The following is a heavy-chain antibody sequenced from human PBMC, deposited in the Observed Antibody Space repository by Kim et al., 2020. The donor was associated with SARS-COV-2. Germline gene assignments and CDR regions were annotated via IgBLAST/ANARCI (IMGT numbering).Heavy chain of an antibody. D-gene: IGHD2-15*01. CDR2: MNPNSGNT. J-gene: IGHJ5*02. V-gene: IGHV1-8*01. CDR3: ARRVGGCSGGSCYWVDH. CDR1: GYTFTSHD. Sequence: ASVKVSCKASGYTFTSHDINWVRQATGHGLEWMGWMNPNSGNTGYAQKFQGRVTMTRNTSISTAYMELSSLRSKDTAVYYCARRVGGCSGGSCYWVDHWGQGTLVTVSS.